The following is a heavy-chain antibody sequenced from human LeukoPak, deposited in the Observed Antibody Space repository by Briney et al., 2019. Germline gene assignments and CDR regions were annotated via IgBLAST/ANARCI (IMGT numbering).Heavy chain of an antibody. J-gene: IGHJ4*02. V-gene: IGHV3-21*01. CDR3: ARDLIAATDY. D-gene: IGHD6-13*01. CDR2: ISSSSSYI. Sequence: PGGSLRLSCAASGFTFSSYSMNWVRQAPGKGLEWVSSISSSSSYIYYADSVKGRFTTSRDNAKNSLFLQMNSLRAEDTAVYYCARDLIAATDYWGQGTLVTVSS. CDR1: GFTFSSYS.